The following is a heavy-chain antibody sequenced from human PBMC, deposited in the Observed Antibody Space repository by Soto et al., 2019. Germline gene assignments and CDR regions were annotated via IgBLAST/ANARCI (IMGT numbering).Heavy chain of an antibody. CDR2: IIPILGIA. J-gene: IGHJ4*02. CDR1: GGTFSSYT. V-gene: IGHV1-69*08. CDR3: ARDPLTMVRGVIHLSDY. D-gene: IGHD3-10*01. Sequence: QVQLVQSGAEVKKPGSSVKVSCKASGGTFSSYTISWVRQAPGQGLEWMGRIIPILGIANYAQKFQGRVTITADKSTSTAYMELSSLRSEDTAVYYCARDPLTMVRGVIHLSDYWGQGTLVTVSS.